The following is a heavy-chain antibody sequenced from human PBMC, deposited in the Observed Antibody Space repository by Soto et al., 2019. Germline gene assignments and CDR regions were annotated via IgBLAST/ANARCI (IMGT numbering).Heavy chain of an antibody. J-gene: IGHJ6*02. CDR3: TGLAEILYGMGV. Sequence: SETLSLTCTVSGGSISSSSYYWGWIRQPPGKGLEWIGSIYSSGSTYYNPSLKSRVTISVDTSKNQFSLKLSAVTAADTAVNSCTGLAEILYGMGVCGDVSAVT. CDR2: IYSSGST. CDR1: GGSISSSSYY. V-gene: IGHV4-39*01.